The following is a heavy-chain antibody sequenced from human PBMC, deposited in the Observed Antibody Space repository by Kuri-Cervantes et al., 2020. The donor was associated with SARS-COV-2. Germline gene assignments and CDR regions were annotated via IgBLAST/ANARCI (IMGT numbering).Heavy chain of an antibody. D-gene: IGHD2-2*01. V-gene: IGHV1-46*01. CDR1: GYTFTSYY. CDR3: ARASSIVVVPAAPFDY. CDR2: INPSGGST. J-gene: IGHJ4*02. Sequence: ASVKVSCKASGYTFTSYYMHWVRQAPGQGLEWMGIINPSGGSTSYAQKFQGRVTMTRDTSISTAYMELSRLRSDDTAVYYCARASSIVVVPAAPFDYWGQGTLVTVSS.